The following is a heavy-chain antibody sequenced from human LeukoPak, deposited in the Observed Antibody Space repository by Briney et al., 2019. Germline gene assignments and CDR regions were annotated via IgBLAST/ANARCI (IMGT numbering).Heavy chain of an antibody. J-gene: IGHJ3*02. CDR2: ISSSSSYI. CDR1: GFTFSSYS. D-gene: IGHD3-22*01. V-gene: IGHV3-21*01. Sequence: GGSLRLSCAASGFTFSSYSMNWVRQAPGKGLEWVSSISSSSSYIYYADSVKGRFTISRDNAKNSLYLQMNSLRAEDAAVYYCARDGYPSYYYDSSGYDAFDIWGQGTMVTVPS. CDR3: ARDGYPSYYYDSSGYDAFDI.